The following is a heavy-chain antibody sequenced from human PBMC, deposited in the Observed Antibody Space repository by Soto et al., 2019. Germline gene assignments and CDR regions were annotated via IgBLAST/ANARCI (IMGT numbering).Heavy chain of an antibody. CDR3: ARRTYGGNNCFDP. D-gene: IGHD3-16*01. CDR2: IYYSGST. V-gene: IGHV4-30-4*01. Sequence: SETLSLTCTVPGGSISSGDYYWSWIRQPPGKGLEWIGFIYYSGSTYYNPSLKSRVTISVDTSKSQFSLKLSSVTAADTALYYCARRTYGGNNCFDPWGQGTLVTVSS. CDR1: GGSISSGDYY. J-gene: IGHJ5*02.